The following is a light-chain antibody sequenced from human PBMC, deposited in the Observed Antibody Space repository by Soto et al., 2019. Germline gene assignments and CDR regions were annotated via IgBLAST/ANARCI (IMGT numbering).Light chain of an antibody. V-gene: IGKV1-5*03. CDR2: KAS. Sequence: DIQMTQSPSTQSASVGDRVTITCRASQSISSWLAWYQQKPGKAPKLLIYKASSLESGVPSRFSGSGYGTEFTLTISSLQPDDFATYYCQQYNSYSWTFGQGTKVEIK. J-gene: IGKJ1*01. CDR1: QSISSW. CDR3: QQYNSYSWT.